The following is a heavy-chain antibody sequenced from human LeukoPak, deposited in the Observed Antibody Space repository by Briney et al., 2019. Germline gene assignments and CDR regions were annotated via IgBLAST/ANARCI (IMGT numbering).Heavy chain of an antibody. CDR2: TYCRSKWYD. D-gene: IGHD6-19*01. CDR1: GDSVSSKNGA. J-gene: IGHJ5*01. CDR3: ARDLGTSGWYTFDF. V-gene: IGHV6-1*01. Sequence: PSQTLSLTCAISGDSVSSKNGAWNWIRQSPSRGLEWLGRTYCRSKWYDEYADSVKGRVTISPDTSKNQFSLHVYSVTPEDTAVYYCARDLGTSGWYTFDFWGQGTLVTVSS.